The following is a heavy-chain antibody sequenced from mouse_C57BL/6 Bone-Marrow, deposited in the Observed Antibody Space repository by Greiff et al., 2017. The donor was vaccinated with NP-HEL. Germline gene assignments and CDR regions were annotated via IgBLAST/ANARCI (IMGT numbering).Heavy chain of an antibody. CDR1: GYTFTSYG. CDR3: ARRGLPYYYGFAY. J-gene: IGHJ3*01. Sequence: QVHVKQSGAELARPGASVKLSCKASGYTFTSYGISWVKQRTGQGLEWIGEIYPRSGNTYYNEKFKGKATLTADKSSSTAYMELRSLTSEDSAVYFCARRGLPYYYGFAYWGQGTLVTVSA. D-gene: IGHD1-1*01. CDR2: IYPRSGNT. V-gene: IGHV1-81*01.